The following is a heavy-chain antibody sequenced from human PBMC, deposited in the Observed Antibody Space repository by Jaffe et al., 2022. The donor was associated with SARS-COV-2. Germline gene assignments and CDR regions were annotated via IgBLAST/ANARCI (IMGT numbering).Heavy chain of an antibody. Sequence: QVQLVQSGAEVKKPGASVKVSCKASGYTFTSYGISWVRQAPGQGLEWMGWIIPYNGNTNYAQKFQGRVTMTTDTSTSTAYMELRSLRSDDTAVYYCAREYCGSTSCFASGWFDPWGQGTLVTVSS. CDR3: AREYCGSTSCFASGWFDP. CDR2: IIPYNGNT. J-gene: IGHJ5*02. CDR1: GYTFTSYG. V-gene: IGHV1-18*01. D-gene: IGHD2-2*01.